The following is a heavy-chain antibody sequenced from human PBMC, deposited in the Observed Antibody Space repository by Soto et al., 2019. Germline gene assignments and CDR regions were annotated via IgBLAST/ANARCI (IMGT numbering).Heavy chain of an antibody. CDR2: ISYDGSHK. CDR3: ARDYSYQRAMDV. D-gene: IGHD2-15*01. J-gene: IGHJ6*02. V-gene: IGHV3-30-3*01. Sequence: GGSLRLSCAASGFTFSNFVMYWVRQAPGKGLEWVTVISYDGSHKYYADSVKGRFTISRDNSKNTLYLQMNNLRAEDSAVYFCARDYSYQRAMDVWGQGTRVTVSS. CDR1: GFTFSNFV.